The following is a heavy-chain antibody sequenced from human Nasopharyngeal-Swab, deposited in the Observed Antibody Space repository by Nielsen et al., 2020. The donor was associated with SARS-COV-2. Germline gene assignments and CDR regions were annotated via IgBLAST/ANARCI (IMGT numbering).Heavy chain of an antibody. CDR1: GFTVSSNY. CDR2: FYSGGTT. D-gene: IGHD2-2*01. Sequence: LSLTCAASGFTVSSNYMHWVRQAPGEGLEWVSAFYSGGTTYYADSVKGRVTISRDNSNNTVYLQMNSLRAEDTAVYYCARGSTVSSYYHYMDVWGKGTTVTVSS. V-gene: IGHV3-66*01. CDR3: ARGSTVSSYYHYMDV. J-gene: IGHJ6*03.